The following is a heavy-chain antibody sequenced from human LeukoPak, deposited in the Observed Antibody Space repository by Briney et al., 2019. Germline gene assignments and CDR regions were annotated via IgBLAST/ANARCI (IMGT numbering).Heavy chain of an antibody. Sequence: SETLSLTCTVSGGSISTYYWNWIRQPDGKGMEWIGRIYTSGSTNYNPSLKSRVTMSVDTSRNQFSLKLTSVSAADTAGYYCARWDTVVGNFDYWGQGTLVTVSS. CDR2: IYTSGST. D-gene: IGHD5-18*01. CDR3: ARWDTVVGNFDY. CDR1: GGSISTYY. V-gene: IGHV4-4*07. J-gene: IGHJ4*02.